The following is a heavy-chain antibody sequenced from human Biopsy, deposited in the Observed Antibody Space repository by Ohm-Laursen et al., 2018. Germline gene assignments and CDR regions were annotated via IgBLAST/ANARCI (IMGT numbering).Heavy chain of an antibody. D-gene: IGHD3-3*01. V-gene: IGHV1-69*04. Sequence: SSVKVSCKASGGPFSNYAFSWVRQAPGQGLEWVGRIVPILGHLNYAQRFQGRVSITADKSTTYVYMELSRLTSGDTAVYYCAADADGYYTEFDYWGPGTLVTVSS. CDR1: GGPFSNYA. J-gene: IGHJ4*02. CDR3: AADADGYYTEFDY. CDR2: IVPILGHL.